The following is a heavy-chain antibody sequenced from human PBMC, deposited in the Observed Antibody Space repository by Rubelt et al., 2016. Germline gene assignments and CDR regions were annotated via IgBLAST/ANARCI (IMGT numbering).Heavy chain of an antibody. D-gene: IGHD2-2*01. CDR1: GFTFSSYA. CDR2: ISYDGSNK. CDR3: AREITPADLD. J-gene: IGHJ4*02. Sequence: QVQLVESGGGVVQPGRSLRLSCAASGFTFSSYAMHWVRQAPGKGLEWVAVISYDGSNKYYAYSVKGRFTISRDNSKNTRYLQMNSLRAEDTAVYYCAREITPADLDWGQGTLVTVSS. V-gene: IGHV3-30*04.